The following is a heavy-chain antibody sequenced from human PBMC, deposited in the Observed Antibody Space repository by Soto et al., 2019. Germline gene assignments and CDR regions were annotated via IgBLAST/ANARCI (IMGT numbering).Heavy chain of an antibody. V-gene: IGHV3-33*01. CDR2: IWYDGSNE. Sequence: QVQLVESGGGVVQPGRSLRLSCAASGFTFSSYGMHWVRQAPGKGLVWVAVIWYDGSNEYYADSLQGRFTISRDNSKNTLYLQMNSLRAEDTAVYYCARAGGYDFWSAYDFDYWGQGTLVTVSS. D-gene: IGHD3-3*01. J-gene: IGHJ4*02. CDR3: ARAGGYDFWSAYDFDY. CDR1: GFTFSSYG.